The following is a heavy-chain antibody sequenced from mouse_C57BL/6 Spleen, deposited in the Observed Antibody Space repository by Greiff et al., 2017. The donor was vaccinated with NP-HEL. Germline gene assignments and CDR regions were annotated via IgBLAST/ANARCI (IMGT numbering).Heavy chain of an antibody. CDR3: ARHEDYGYDVDWYFDV. CDR1: GYTFTEYT. V-gene: IGHV1-62-2*01. J-gene: IGHJ1*03. CDR2: FYPGSGSI. Sequence: VQLQQSGAELVKPGASVKLSCKASGYTFTEYTIHWVKQRSGQGLEWIGWFYPGSGSIKYNEKFKDKATLTADKSSSTVSMELSRLTSEDSAVYFCARHEDYGYDVDWYFDVWGTGTTVTVSS. D-gene: IGHD2-2*01.